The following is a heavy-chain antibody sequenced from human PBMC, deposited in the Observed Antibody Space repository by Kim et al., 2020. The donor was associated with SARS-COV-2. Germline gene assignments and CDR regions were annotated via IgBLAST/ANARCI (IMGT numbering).Heavy chain of an antibody. V-gene: IGHV3-23*01. CDR3: AKHWGSGTYYNFLDY. J-gene: IGHJ4*02. Sequence: GGSLRLSCAASGFIFSSYGMSWVHQAPGKGLDWVAALTDSGGTTHYADSVKGRFTISRDNPNNILYLQMSSLRVEDTAVYYCAKHWGSGTYYNFLDYWGQGTLVTVSS. CDR1: GFIFSSYG. CDR2: LTDSGGTT. D-gene: IGHD3-10*01.